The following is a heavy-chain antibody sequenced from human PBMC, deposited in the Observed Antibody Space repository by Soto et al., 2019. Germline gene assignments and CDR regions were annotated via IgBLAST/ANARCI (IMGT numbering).Heavy chain of an antibody. CDR3: ARVDYGEYLDYFAY. V-gene: IGHV3-33*01. CDR1: GFTFSSYG. CDR2: IWYDGSNK. J-gene: IGHJ4*02. D-gene: IGHD4-17*01. Sequence: QVQLVESGGGGVQPGRSLRLSCAASGFTFSSYGMHWVRQAPGKGLEWVAVIWYDGSNKYYADSVKGRFTISGDNSKNTLYLQMNSLRAEDTAVYYCARVDYGEYLDYFAYWCQGTLVTVSS.